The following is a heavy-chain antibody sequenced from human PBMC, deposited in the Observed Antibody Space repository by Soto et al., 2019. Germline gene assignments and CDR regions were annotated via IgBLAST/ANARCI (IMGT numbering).Heavy chain of an antibody. CDR3: AKDRGSSGWYAYFDY. J-gene: IGHJ4*02. Sequence: PGGSLRLSCAASGFTFSSYAMSWVRQAPGKGLEWVSAISGSGGSTYYADSVKGRFTISRDNSKNTLYLQMNSLRAEDTAVYYCAKDRGSSGWYAYFDYWGQGTLVTVSS. CDR1: GFTFSSYA. D-gene: IGHD6-19*01. CDR2: ISGSGGST. V-gene: IGHV3-23*01.